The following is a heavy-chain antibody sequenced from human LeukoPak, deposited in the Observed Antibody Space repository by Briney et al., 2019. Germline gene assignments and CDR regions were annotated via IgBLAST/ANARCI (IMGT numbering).Heavy chain of an antibody. CDR2: ISGYNGNT. Sequence: GASVKVSCKASGHTLTSYGISQVRQAPGQGLEWMGWISGYNGNTNYAQKLQGRVTMTTDTSTSTAYTELRSLRSDDTAVYYCARRNWNDGGGYYYYYMDVWGKGTTVTVSS. CDR3: ARRNWNDGGGYYYYYMDV. D-gene: IGHD1-1*01. V-gene: IGHV1-18*01. CDR1: GHTLTSYG. J-gene: IGHJ6*03.